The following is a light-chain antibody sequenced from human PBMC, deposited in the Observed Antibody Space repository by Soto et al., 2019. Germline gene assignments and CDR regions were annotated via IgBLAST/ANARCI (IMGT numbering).Light chain of an antibody. V-gene: IGKV3-15*01. J-gene: IGKJ4*01. Sequence: EIVMTQSPATLSVSPGERVTLSCRASQSVSSNLAWYQQKPGQAPRLLIYGASTRATGTPARFSGSGSGTEFTLTISSLQSEDFAVYYCQQYIRWPLTFGGGTKVDI. CDR1: QSVSSN. CDR2: GAS. CDR3: QQYIRWPLT.